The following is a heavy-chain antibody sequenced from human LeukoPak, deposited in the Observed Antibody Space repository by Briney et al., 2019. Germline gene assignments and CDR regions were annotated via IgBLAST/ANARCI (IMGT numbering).Heavy chain of an antibody. J-gene: IGHJ3*02. CDR1: GYTFTSYA. Sequence: GASVKVSCKASGYTFTSYAMNWVRQAPGQGLEWMGWINTNTGNPTYAQGFTGRFVFSLDTSVSTAYLQISSLKAEDTAVYYCARGGIQQDHDAFDIWGQGTMVTVSS. CDR3: ARGGIQQDHDAFDI. CDR2: INTNTGNP. V-gene: IGHV7-4-1*02. D-gene: IGHD5-18*01.